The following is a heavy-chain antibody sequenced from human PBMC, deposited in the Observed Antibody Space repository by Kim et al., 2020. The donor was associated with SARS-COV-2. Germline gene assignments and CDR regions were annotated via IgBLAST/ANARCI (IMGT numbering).Heavy chain of an antibody. CDR2: ISYDGSNK. CDR1: GFTFSSYG. J-gene: IGHJ4*02. D-gene: IGHD2-2*01. V-gene: IGHV3-30*18. CDR3: AKDREGYCSSTSCYGIDY. Sequence: GGSLRLSCAASGFTFSSYGMHWVRQAPGKGLEWVAVISYDGSNKYYADSVKGRFTISRDNSKNTLYLQMNSLRAEDTAVYYCAKDREGYCSSTSCYGIDYWGQGTLVNVSS.